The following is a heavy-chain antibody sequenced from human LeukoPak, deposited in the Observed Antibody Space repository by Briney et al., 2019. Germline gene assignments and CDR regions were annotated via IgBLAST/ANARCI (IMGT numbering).Heavy chain of an antibody. Sequence: GGSLRLSCAAPGFTFSSYAMSWVRQAPGKGLEWVSAISGSGGSTYYADSVKGRFTISRDNSKNTLYLQMNSLRAEDTAVYYCAKDHYDILTGYYFWYDYWGQGTLVTVSS. CDR1: GFTFSSYA. CDR2: ISGSGGST. J-gene: IGHJ4*02. CDR3: AKDHYDILTGYYFWYDY. V-gene: IGHV3-23*01. D-gene: IGHD3-9*01.